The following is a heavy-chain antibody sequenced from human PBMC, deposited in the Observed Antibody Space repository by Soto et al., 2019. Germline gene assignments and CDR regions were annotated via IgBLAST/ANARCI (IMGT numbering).Heavy chain of an antibody. Sequence: SETLSLTCTVSGGSISSGGYYWSWIRQHPGKGLEWIGYIYYSGSTYYNPSLKSRVTISVDTSKNRFSLKLSSVTAADTAVYYCARAPLVSSPYYYYMDVWGKGTTVTVSS. V-gene: IGHV4-31*03. CDR3: ARAPLVSSPYYYYMDV. J-gene: IGHJ6*03. CDR1: GGSISSGGYY. CDR2: IYYSGST. D-gene: IGHD2-21*01.